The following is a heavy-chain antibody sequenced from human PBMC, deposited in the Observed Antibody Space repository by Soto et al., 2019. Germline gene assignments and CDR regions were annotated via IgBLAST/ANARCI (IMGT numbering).Heavy chain of an antibody. CDR1: GGSVRSYD. Sequence: SEPLSLSCTVAGGSVRSYDWSWIRQPPGKGLEWIGYIYYSGSTNYNPSLKSRVTISVDTSKNQFSLKLSSVTAADTAVYYCARGSGNYYYVFDYWGQGTLVTVSS. V-gene: IGHV4-59*02. CDR3: ARGSGNYYYVFDY. D-gene: IGHD1-26*01. J-gene: IGHJ4*02. CDR2: IYYSGST.